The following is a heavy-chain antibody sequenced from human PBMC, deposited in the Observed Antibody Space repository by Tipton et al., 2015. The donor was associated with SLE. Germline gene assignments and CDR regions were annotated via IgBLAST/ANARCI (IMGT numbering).Heavy chain of an antibody. J-gene: IGHJ4*02. CDR3: ARGPRDFWSGYFFDY. CDR2: VSYAGST. Sequence: LSLTCTVSGDSISPNFWSWIRQPPGKGLEWIGYVSYAGSTNYNPSLESRVTMSVDTSKNQFSLKLSSVTTADTAVYYCARGPRDFWSGYFFDYWGQGTLVTVSA. V-gene: IGHV4-59*01. D-gene: IGHD3-3*01. CDR1: GDSISPNF.